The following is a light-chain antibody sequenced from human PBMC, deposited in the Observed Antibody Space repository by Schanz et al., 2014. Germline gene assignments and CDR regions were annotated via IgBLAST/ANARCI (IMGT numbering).Light chain of an antibody. J-gene: IGLJ1*01. Sequence: SVLTQPASVSGSPGQSITISCAGTSSDVGGYNYVSWYQQSPGKAPKLMIYDVSNRPSGVSNRFSGSKSGNTASLTISWVHAEDDDDYYYSSYARRTAVVAVFGTGTKLTVL. CDR1: SSDVGGYNY. CDR3: SSYARRTAVVAV. V-gene: IGLV2-14*03. CDR2: DVS.